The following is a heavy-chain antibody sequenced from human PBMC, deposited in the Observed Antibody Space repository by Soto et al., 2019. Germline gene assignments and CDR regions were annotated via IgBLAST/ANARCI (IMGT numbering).Heavy chain of an antibody. CDR1: GFTFSSYA. CDR3: AKAMSSGWYERDRGCDY. J-gene: IGHJ4*02. D-gene: IGHD6-19*01. CDR2: ISCSGVST. V-gene: IGHV3-23*04. Sequence: EVQLVESGGGLVQPGGSLRLSCAASGFTFSSYAMRWVRQAPGKGLEWVSAISCSGVSTYYADSVKGRFTISRDNSKNTLYLQMNSLRAEDTAGYYGAKAMSSGWYERDRGCDYWGQGTMVTVSS.